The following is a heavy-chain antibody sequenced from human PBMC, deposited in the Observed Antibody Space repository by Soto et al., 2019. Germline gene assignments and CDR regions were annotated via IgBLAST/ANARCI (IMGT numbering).Heavy chain of an antibody. D-gene: IGHD6-13*01. J-gene: IGHJ4*02. CDR3: ARISPRIAAAGTFDY. Sequence: PGESLKISCKGSGYSFTSYWIGWVRQMPGKGLEWMGIIYPGDSDTRNSPSFQGQVTISADKSTSTAYLQWSSLKASDTAMYYCARISPRIAAAGTFDYWGQGTLVTVSS. V-gene: IGHV5-51*01. CDR2: IYPGDSDT. CDR1: GYSFTSYW.